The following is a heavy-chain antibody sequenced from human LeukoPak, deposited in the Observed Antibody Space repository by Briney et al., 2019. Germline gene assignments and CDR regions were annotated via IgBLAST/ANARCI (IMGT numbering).Heavy chain of an antibody. CDR3: ASMGYYYDSSGYYRY. V-gene: IGHV3-48*04. CDR2: ISSSGSTI. Sequence: GGSLRLSCAASGFTFSSYAMSWVRQAPGKGLEWVSGISSSGSTIYYADSVKGRFTISRDNAKNSLYLQMNSLRAEDTAVYYCASMGYYYDSSGYYRYWGQGTLVTVSS. J-gene: IGHJ4*02. D-gene: IGHD3-22*01. CDR1: GFTFSSYA.